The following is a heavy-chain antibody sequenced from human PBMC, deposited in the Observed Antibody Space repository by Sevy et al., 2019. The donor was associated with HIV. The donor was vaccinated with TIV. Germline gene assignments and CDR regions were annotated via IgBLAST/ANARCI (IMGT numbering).Heavy chain of an antibody. J-gene: IGHJ6*03. V-gene: IGHV4-38-2*01. CDR1: GYSISSGYY. CDR3: ARQSGYSSGWRYYYYYMDV. Sequence: SETLSLTCAVSGYSISSGYYWGWIRQPPGKGLEWIGSIYHSGSTYYNPSLKSRVTISVDTSKNQFSLKLGSVTAADTAVYYCARQSGYSSGWRYYYYYMDVWGKGTTVTVSS. CDR2: IYHSGST. D-gene: IGHD6-19*01.